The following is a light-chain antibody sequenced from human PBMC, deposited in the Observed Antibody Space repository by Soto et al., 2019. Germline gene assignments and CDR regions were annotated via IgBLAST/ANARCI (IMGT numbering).Light chain of an antibody. Sequence: EIFLTQSPATLSFSPGERATLSCRASQSVSSYLAWYQQKPGQAPRLLIYDASNRATGIPARFSGSGSGTDFTLTISSLEPEDFAVYYCQQRSNWPRTFGQGTKVDIK. CDR3: QQRSNWPRT. CDR1: QSVSSY. J-gene: IGKJ1*01. CDR2: DAS. V-gene: IGKV3-11*01.